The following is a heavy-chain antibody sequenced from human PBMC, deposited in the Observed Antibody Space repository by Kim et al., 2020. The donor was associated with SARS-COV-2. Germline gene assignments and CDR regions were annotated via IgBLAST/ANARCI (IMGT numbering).Heavy chain of an antibody. Sequence: SVKVSCKASGGTFSSYAISWVRQAPGQGLEWMGGIIPIFGTANYAQKFQGRVTITADESTSTAYMELSSLRSEDTAVYYCARDHPYYDILTGSYYYGMDVWGQGTTVTVSS. V-gene: IGHV1-69*13. CDR2: IIPIFGTA. D-gene: IGHD3-9*01. CDR1: GGTFSSYA. CDR3: ARDHPYYDILTGSYYYGMDV. J-gene: IGHJ6*02.